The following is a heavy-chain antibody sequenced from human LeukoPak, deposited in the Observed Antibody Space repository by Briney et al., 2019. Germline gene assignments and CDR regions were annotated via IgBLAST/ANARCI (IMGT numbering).Heavy chain of an antibody. CDR1: GYTFTGYF. J-gene: IGHJ5*02. V-gene: IGHV1-2*02. CDR2: IYANSGGT. D-gene: IGHD3-16*01. Sequence: ASVKVSCKSSGYTFTGYFMHWVRQAPAQGLEWMGWIYANSGGTNSAEKFQGRVTLTRDTSISTAYMEVSRLRSDDTAVYYCARGLGVRGRQVGLDPWGQGTLVTVSS. CDR3: ARGLGVRGRQVGLDP.